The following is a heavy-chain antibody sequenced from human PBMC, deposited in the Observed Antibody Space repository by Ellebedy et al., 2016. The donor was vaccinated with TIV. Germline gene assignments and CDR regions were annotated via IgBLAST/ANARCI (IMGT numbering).Heavy chain of an antibody. CDR2: IRADGSNK. J-gene: IGHJ4*02. V-gene: IGHV3-30*02. CDR3: ARLPRYGLRTNHLDY. D-gene: IGHD3-10*01. CDR1: GFTFSSYG. Sequence: GESLKISCAASGFTFSSYGMHCVRQAPGKGLEWVAFIRADGSNKYYADSVKGRFTISRDNSKNSLYLQMNSLKASDTAMYYCARLPRYGLRTNHLDYWGQGTLVTVSS.